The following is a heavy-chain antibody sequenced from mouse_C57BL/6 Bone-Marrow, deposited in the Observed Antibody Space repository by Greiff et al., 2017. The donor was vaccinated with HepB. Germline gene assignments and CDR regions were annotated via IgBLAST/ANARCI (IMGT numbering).Heavy chain of an antibody. CDR3: ARFGVKGVDYFDY. D-gene: IGHD1-1*02. V-gene: IGHV1-61*01. CDR1: GYTFTSYW. CDR2: IYPSDSET. Sequence: QVQLQQPGAELVRPGSSVKLSCKASGYTFTSYWMDWVKQRPGQGLEWIGNIYPSDSETHYNQKFKDKATLTVDKSSSTAYMQLSSLTSEDSAVYYCARFGVKGVDYFDYWGQGTTLTVSS. J-gene: IGHJ2*01.